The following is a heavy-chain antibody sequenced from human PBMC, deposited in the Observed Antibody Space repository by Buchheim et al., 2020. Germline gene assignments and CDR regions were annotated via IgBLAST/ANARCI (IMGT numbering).Heavy chain of an antibody. CDR2: MNPNSGNT. V-gene: IGHV1-8*02. J-gene: IGHJ4*02. CDR3: AREMQSSSSLDY. Sequence: QVQLVQSGAEVKKPGASVKVSCKASGYTFTGYYMHWVRQAPGQGLEWMGWMNPNSGNTGYAQKFQGRVTMTRNTSISTPYMELSSLRSEDTAVYYCAREMQSSSSLDYWGQGTL. D-gene: IGHD6-6*01. CDR1: GYTFTGYY.